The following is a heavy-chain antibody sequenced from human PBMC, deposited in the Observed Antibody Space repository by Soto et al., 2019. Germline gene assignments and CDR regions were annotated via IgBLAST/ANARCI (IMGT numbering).Heavy chain of an antibody. J-gene: IGHJ6*02. V-gene: IGHV3-73*01. CDR3: TRGGRGYSYGRDYYYYGMDV. D-gene: IGHD5-18*01. Sequence: EVQLVESGGGLVQPGGSLKLSCAASGFTFSGSAMHWVRQASGKGLEWVGRIRSKANSYATAYAASVKGRFTISRDDSKNTGYLQMNSLKTEDTAVYYCTRGGRGYSYGRDYYYYGMDVWGQGTTVTVSS. CDR1: GFTFSGSA. CDR2: IRSKANSYAT.